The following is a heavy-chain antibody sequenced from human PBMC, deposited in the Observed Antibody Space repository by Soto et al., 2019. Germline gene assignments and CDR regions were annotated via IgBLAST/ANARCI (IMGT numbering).Heavy chain of an antibody. CDR3: ARDKVRSTIFGVVNVDY. Sequence: ASVKVSCKASGYTFTSYGISWVRQAPGQGLEWMRWISAYNGNTNYAHKLQGRVTMTTETSKSTPYRKIRRIRPDDAAVHYFARDKVRSTIFGVVNVDYRCQGSLVTLSS. CDR2: ISAYNGNT. CDR1: GYTFTSYG. V-gene: IGHV1-18*01. J-gene: IGHJ4*02. D-gene: IGHD3-3*01.